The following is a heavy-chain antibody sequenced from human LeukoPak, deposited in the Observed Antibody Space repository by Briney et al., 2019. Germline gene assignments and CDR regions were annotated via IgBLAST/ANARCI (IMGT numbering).Heavy chain of an antibody. J-gene: IGHJ4*02. Sequence: GGSLRLSCAASGFTLSSYSMNWVRQAPGKGLEWVSYISGGSGTIYNADSVKGRFTISRDNAKNLLYLLMDTLRAEDTAVYYCARVGSNQWLDYWGQGTLVTVSS. CDR2: ISGGSGTI. V-gene: IGHV3-48*01. CDR1: GFTLSSYS. CDR3: ARVGSNQWLDY. D-gene: IGHD6-19*01.